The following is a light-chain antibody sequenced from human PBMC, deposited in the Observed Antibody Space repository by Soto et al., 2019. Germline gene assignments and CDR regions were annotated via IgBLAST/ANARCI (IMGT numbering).Light chain of an antibody. Sequence: EIVMTQSPATLSVSPGERATLSCRASQSVSRNLAWYQQKPGQPPRLLIYDASTRATGVPARFGGSGSGTEFTLTISGLQSEDFAVYYCQQYGTSPRTFGQGTKVEIK. CDR2: DAS. CDR3: QQYGTSPRT. J-gene: IGKJ1*01. CDR1: QSVSRN. V-gene: IGKV3-15*01.